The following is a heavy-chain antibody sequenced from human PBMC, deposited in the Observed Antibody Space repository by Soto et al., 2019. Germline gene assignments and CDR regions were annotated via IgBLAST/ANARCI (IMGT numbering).Heavy chain of an antibody. CDR1: GDTFTFYS. Sequence: QVQLVQSGAEVKRPGSSVKVSCKASGDTFTFYSINWVRQAPGLGLEWMGRINPILSMSNYAHRFQGRVTMTAHKTRSTAYMELSSLISEDTAIYYCASSYGSGYRAFDYWGQGALVTVSS. CDR3: ASSYGSGYRAFDY. CDR2: INPILSMS. V-gene: IGHV1-69*02. D-gene: IGHD3-10*01. J-gene: IGHJ4*02.